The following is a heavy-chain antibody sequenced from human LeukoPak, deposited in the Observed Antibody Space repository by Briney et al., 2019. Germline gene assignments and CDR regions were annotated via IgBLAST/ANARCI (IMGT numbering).Heavy chain of an antibody. V-gene: IGHV4-39*07. CDR3: ARDQQTYYYDSSGYFSSRTGNYFDY. CDR1: GGSISSSSYY. CDR2: IYYSGST. D-gene: IGHD3-22*01. J-gene: IGHJ4*02. Sequence: SETLSLTCTVSGGSISSSSYYWGWIRQPPGRGLVWIGSIYYSGSTYYNPSLKSRVTISVDTSKNQFSLKLSSVTAADTAVYYCARDQQTYYYDSSGYFSSRTGNYFDYWGQGTLVTVSS.